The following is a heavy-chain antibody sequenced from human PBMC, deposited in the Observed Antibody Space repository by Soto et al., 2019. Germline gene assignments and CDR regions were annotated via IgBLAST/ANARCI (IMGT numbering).Heavy chain of an antibody. CDR3: ARVRSYGSGSYYRRYFDY. V-gene: IGHV3-33*08. CDR2: IWYDGSNK. D-gene: IGHD3-10*01. CDR1: GFTFSSYG. J-gene: IGHJ4*02. Sequence: GGSLRLSCAASGFTFSSYGMHWVRQAPGKGLEWVAVIWYDGSNKYYADSVKGRFTISRDNSKNTLYLQMNSLRAEDTAVYYCARVRSYGSGSYYRRYFDYWGQGTLVTVSS.